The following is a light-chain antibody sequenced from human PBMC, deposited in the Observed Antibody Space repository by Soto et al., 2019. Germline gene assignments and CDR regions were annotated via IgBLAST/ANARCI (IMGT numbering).Light chain of an antibody. Sequence: MTECPGSRWVSKEEKSAVKCRTSWSISRYLNWYQHKPGKAPKLLINAASSLESGVPSRFSGGESVPALTLNITTLPLDDSPSSYSQHNYRPTPYPFGQGTKVDIK. V-gene: IGKV1-39*01. CDR3: QHNYRPTPYP. CDR2: AAS. J-gene: IGKJ1*01. CDR1: WSISRY.